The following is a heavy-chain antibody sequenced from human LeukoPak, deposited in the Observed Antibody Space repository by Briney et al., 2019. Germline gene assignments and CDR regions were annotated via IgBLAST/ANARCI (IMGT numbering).Heavy chain of an antibody. CDR2: IYYSGST. CDR1: GFTFSNFW. CDR3: ARHYGP. Sequence: PGGSLRLSCTASGFTFSNFWMGWIRQPPGKGLEWIGSIYYSGSTYYNPSLKSRVTISVDTSKNQFSLKLNSVTATDTAVYYCARHYGPWGQGTLVTVSS. V-gene: IGHV4-39*01. J-gene: IGHJ4*02. D-gene: IGHD3-10*01.